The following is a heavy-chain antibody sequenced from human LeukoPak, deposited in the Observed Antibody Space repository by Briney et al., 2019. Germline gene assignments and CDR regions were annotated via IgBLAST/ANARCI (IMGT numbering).Heavy chain of an antibody. Sequence: GGSLRLSCAASGFTFSSFAMTWVRQAPGKGLEWVALISGVGDATHYADSVKGRFMISRDNSKNTLILQMNGLRADDSAIYYLAKESKWLPSNWVRGTRVTDSS. J-gene: IGHJ4*02. V-gene: IGHV3-23*01. CDR3: AKESKWLPSN. CDR2: ISGVGDAT. CDR1: GFTFSSFA. D-gene: IGHD6-19*01.